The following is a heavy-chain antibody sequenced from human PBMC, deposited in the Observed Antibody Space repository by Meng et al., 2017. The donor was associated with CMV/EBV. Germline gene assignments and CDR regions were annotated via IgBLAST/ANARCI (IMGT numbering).Heavy chain of an antibody. CDR2: IYYSGNT. Sequence: SETLSLTCTVSGGSISNYYWSWIRQPPGKGLEWIGYIYYSGNTDYNPSLKSRVTISLDTSKNQFSLKLSSVTAADTAIYYCARSEQLLVYLYCGQGTLVTVSS. CDR1: GGSISNYY. D-gene: IGHD6-13*01. CDR3: ARSEQLLVYLY. J-gene: IGHJ4*02. V-gene: IGHV4-59*01.